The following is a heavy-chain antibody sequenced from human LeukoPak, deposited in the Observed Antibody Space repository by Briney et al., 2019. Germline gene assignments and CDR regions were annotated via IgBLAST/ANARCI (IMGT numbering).Heavy chain of an antibody. CDR1: GGSISSFY. CDR3: ARDRGYGSGSYYYDY. J-gene: IGHJ4*02. CDR2: IYYGGST. Sequence: PSETLSLTCTVSGGSISSFYWSWIRQPPGKGLGWIGYIYYGGSTNYNPSLKSRVTISVDTSKNQFSLKLSSVTAADTAVYYCARDRGYGSGSYYYDYWGQGTLVTVSS. V-gene: IGHV4-59*01. D-gene: IGHD3-10*01.